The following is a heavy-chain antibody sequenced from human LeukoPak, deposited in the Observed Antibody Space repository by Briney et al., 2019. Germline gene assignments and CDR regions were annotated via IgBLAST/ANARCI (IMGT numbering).Heavy chain of an antibody. V-gene: IGHV4-34*01. D-gene: IGHD2-21*01. CDR3: ARRSYSPRNAFDI. J-gene: IGHJ3*02. CDR2: ISHSGST. CDR1: GGSFSGYY. Sequence: SETLSLTCAVYGGSFSGYYWSWIRQPPGKGLEWIGEISHSGSTNYNPSLKSRVTISVDTSKNQLSLKLSSVTAADTAVYYCARRSYSPRNAFDIWGQGTMVTVSS.